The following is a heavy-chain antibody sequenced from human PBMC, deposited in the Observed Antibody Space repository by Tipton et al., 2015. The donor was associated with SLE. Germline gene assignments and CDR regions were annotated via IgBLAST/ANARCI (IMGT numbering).Heavy chain of an antibody. CDR3: ARVPTSKYSGSYLYYFDY. CDR1: GGSISSYS. J-gene: IGHJ4*02. D-gene: IGHD1-26*01. Sequence: TLSLTCTVSGGSISSYSLNWIRQPPGKGLEWIGYIYYSGRTNSNPSLRSRVTTSVEQSKTRFSLKLSSVTAADTAVYYCARVPTSKYSGSYLYYFDYWDQGTLVTVSS. V-gene: IGHV4-59*12. CDR2: IYYSGRT.